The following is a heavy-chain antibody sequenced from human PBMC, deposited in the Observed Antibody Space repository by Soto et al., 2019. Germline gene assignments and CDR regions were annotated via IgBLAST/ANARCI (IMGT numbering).Heavy chain of an antibody. Sequence: ASVKVSCKASGYTFSGYYMHWVRQAPGQGLEWMGWVNPNTGGTNYAQKFQGRVTMAREMSISTAYMELSSLRSDDTAVYYCGRELGYSYYYYYAMDVWGQGTTVTVSS. CDR2: VNPNTGGT. CDR3: GRELGYSYYYYYAMDV. V-gene: IGHV1-2*02. J-gene: IGHJ6*02. D-gene: IGHD2-21*01. CDR1: GYTFSGYY.